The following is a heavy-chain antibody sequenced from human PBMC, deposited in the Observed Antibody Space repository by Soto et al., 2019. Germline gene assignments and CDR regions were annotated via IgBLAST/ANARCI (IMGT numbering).Heavy chain of an antibody. CDR1: GYTFTSYG. CDR2: INAANGDT. V-gene: IGHV1-3*01. CDR3: VRRHVSATGIDWFDP. D-gene: IGHD6-13*01. Sequence: ASVKVSCKASGYTFTSYGIHWVRQAPGQRLEWMGWINAANGDTKYSPKFQGRVTITRDTSASTAYMELSSLRSEDTAVYYCVRRHVSATGIDWFDPWGRGTLVTVSS. J-gene: IGHJ5*02.